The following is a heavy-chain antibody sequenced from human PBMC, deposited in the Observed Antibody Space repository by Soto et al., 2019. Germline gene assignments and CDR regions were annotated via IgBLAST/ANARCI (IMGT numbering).Heavy chain of an antibody. J-gene: IGHJ5*01. CDR2: IFYSGSP. V-gene: IGHV4-59*01. CDR3: ASMIGDPVLSFDS. CDR1: GGSISSYY. Sequence: QVQLQESGPGLVKPSETLSLTCTVSGGSISSYYWSWIRQPPGKGLEWIGFIFYSGSPSYDPSLTSRVTISIDTSEYQFSLKLNSVTAAYTAVYYCASMIGDPVLSFDSWGQGTLVAVSS. D-gene: IGHD3-10*02.